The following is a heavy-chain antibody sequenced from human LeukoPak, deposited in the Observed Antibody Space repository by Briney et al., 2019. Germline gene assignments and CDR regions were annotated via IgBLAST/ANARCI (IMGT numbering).Heavy chain of an antibody. Sequence: SETLSLTCSVSAASLSSRYFWLWIRQPPGKGLEWIGSIYHTGSTYYNPSLKSRVTISVDTSTNQFSLKMTSLTAADTGVYFCARHEVLASRLFDSWGQGTLVTVPS. J-gene: IGHJ4*02. CDR2: IYHTGST. CDR1: AASLSSRYF. V-gene: IGHV4-39*01. CDR3: ARHEVLASRLFDS. D-gene: IGHD5-12*01.